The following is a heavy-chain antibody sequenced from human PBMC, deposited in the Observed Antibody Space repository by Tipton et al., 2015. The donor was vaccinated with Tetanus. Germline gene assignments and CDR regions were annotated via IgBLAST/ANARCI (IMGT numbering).Heavy chain of an antibody. CDR1: GVSISSNSYY. CDR3: ARQAYSYDSTGLVLSGMDV. J-gene: IGHJ6*02. V-gene: IGHV4-39*07. Sequence: LRLSCTVSGVSISSNSYYWGWIRQPPGKGLEWIGTVFHSGTTYYNPSLESRVTISVDTSKNQFSLKLSSVTAADTAVYYCARQAYSYDSTGLVLSGMDVWGQGTTVTVSS. CDR2: VFHSGTT. D-gene: IGHD3-22*01.